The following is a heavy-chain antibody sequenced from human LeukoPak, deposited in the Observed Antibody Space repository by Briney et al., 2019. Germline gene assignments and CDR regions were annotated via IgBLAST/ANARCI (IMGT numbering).Heavy chain of an antibody. CDR1: GITFDDFA. J-gene: IGHJ4*02. Sequence: GRSLRLSCAASGITFDDFAMHWVRQAPGKGLESVSDISGDGGDTYYSDSVQGRFTISRDNSKNSLYLQMNSLRTEDTALYYCAKDGIAVAGIGGTYLDYWGQGNLVTVSS. D-gene: IGHD6-19*01. CDR3: AKDGIAVAGIGGTYLDY. V-gene: IGHV3-43*02. CDR2: ISGDGGDT.